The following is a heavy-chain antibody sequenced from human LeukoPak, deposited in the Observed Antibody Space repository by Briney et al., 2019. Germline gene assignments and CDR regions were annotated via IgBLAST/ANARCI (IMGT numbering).Heavy chain of an antibody. D-gene: IGHD3-22*01. CDR2: VYHSGST. CDR3: ARISGYYHAFDI. J-gene: IGHJ3*02. CDR1: GGSISSSNW. Sequence: SGTLSLTCAVSGGSISSSNWWSWVRQPPGKGLEWIGEVYHSGSTNYNPSLKSRVAISVDKSKNQFSLKLSSVTAADTAVYYCARISGYYHAFDIWGQGTMVTVSS. V-gene: IGHV4-4*02.